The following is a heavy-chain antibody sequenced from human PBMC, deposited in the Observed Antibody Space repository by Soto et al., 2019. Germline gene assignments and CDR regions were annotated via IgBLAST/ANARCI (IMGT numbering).Heavy chain of an antibody. CDR3: AREYYYDSSGYYLPWYFDL. J-gene: IGHJ2*01. V-gene: IGHV3-30-3*01. Sequence: QVQLVESGGGVVQPGRSLRFSCAASGFTFSSYAMHWVRQAPGKGLEWVAVISYDGSNKYYADSVKGRFTISRDNSKNTLYLQMNSLRAEDTAVYYCAREYYYDSSGYYLPWYFDLWGRGTLVTVSS. D-gene: IGHD3-22*01. CDR2: ISYDGSNK. CDR1: GFTFSSYA.